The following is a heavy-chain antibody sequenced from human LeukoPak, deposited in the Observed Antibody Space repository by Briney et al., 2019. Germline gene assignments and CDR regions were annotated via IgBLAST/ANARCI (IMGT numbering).Heavy chain of an antibody. J-gene: IGHJ4*02. V-gene: IGHV3-7*05. CDR3: AKVGHSGSGSYGD. D-gene: IGHD3-10*01. Sequence: GGSLRLSCAASGFSFSSHWMSWVRQGPGKGLEWVATIKPDGSEKYYVDSVRGRFTMSRDNAKNSLYLQLNSLRAEDTAVYYCAKVGHSGSGSYGDWGQGTLVTVSS. CDR2: IKPDGSEK. CDR1: GFSFSSHW.